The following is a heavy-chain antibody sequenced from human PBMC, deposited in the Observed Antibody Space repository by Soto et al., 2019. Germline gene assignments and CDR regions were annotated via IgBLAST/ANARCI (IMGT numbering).Heavy chain of an antibody. CDR1: GGSISSYY. CDR2: IYYSGST. D-gene: IGHD6-13*01. J-gene: IGHJ2*01. CDR3: ARGGIADDDWYFDL. V-gene: IGHV4-59*12. Sequence: PSETLSLTCTVSGGSISSYYWSWIRQPPGKGLEWIGYIYYSGSTNYNPSLKSRVTISVDTSKNQFSLQLNSVTPEDTAVYYCARGGIADDDWYFDLWGRGTLVTVSS.